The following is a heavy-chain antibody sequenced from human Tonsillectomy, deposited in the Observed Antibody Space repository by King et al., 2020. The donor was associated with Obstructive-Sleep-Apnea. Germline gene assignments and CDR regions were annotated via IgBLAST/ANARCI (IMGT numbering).Heavy chain of an antibody. V-gene: IGHV4-59*01. Sequence: VPLQESGPGLVKPSETLSLTCSVSGGSISSYDWSWIRPSPGKGVEWIGCIYGSGGTNYSPSLKTRVSISADPSRKQFTLRLRSVSDADTAVYYCARMKQGQQLNYYFHVWGQGTLVTVSS. J-gene: IGHJ4*02. CDR2: IYGSGGT. CDR1: GGSISSYD. CDR3: ARMKQGQQLNYYFHV. D-gene: IGHD6-13*01.